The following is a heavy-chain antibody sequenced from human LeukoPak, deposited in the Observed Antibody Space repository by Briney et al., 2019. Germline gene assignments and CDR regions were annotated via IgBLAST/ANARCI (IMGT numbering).Heavy chain of an antibody. CDR2: ISSSTIYT. D-gene: IGHD3-9*01. J-gene: IGHJ6*03. Sequence: GGSLRLSCAASGFTFNSFSMNWVRQAPGKGLEWVSSISSSTIYTYYADSVKGRFTISRDNAKNSLYLQMNSLGAEDTAVYYCAKDGELRYFDWLLARGYYYYMDVWGKGTTVTISS. CDR1: GFTFNSFS. V-gene: IGHV3-21*04. CDR3: AKDGELRYFDWLLARGYYYYMDV.